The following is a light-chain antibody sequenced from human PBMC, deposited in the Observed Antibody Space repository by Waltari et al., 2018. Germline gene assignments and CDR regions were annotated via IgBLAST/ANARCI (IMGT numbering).Light chain of an antibody. CDR2: DTS. V-gene: IGKV3-11*01. CDR3: QQGSVLPLT. J-gene: IGKJ4*02. CDR1: QSVFNY. Sequence: ELVLTQSPATLSLSAGERATLSYRASQSVFNYLAWYQQKPGQAPRLLIYDTSKRATGIPARFSGSGSGTDFTLTISNLEAEDFALYFCQQGSVLPLTFGGGTKVDIK.